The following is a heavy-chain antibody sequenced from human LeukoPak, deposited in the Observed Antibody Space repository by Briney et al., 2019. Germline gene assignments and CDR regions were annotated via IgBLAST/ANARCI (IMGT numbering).Heavy chain of an antibody. J-gene: IGHJ4*02. CDR2: IYTSGST. CDR1: GGSISSYY. CDR3: AREGASGWYEHRYDY. V-gene: IGHV4-4*07. D-gene: IGHD6-19*01. Sequence: SETLSLTCTVSGGSISSYYWSWIRQPAGKGLEWIGRIYTSGSTNYNPSLKSRVTMSVDTSKNQFSLKLSSVTAADTAVYYCAREGASGWYEHRYDYWGQGTLVTVSS.